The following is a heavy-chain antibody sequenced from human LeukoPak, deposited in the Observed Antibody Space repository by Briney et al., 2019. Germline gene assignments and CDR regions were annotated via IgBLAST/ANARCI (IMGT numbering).Heavy chain of an antibody. Sequence: VASVTVSCKASGYTFASHDIIWVRQATGQGLEYMGWLHTDNDDAGYAEKFQGRVNLTKDTSTGTAYMELSSLTFDDTAVYYCARGGTAAETSGFDHWGRGTQVTVSA. J-gene: IGHJ4*01. D-gene: IGHD6-13*01. CDR1: GYTFASHD. V-gene: IGHV1-8*01. CDR2: LHTDNDDA. CDR3: ARGGTAAETSGFDH.